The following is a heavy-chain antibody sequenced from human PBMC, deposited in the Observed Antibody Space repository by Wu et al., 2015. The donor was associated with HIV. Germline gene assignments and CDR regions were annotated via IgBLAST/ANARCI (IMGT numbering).Heavy chain of an antibody. CDR2: ISPNSGGT. Sequence: QVQLVQSGAEVKKPGASMKVSCEASGYTFTAYYMHWVRQAPGQGLEWMGWISPNSGGTEYAQKFQGRVSMSRDTYTKTAYLEVRRVTSDDTAVYFCARTLATRPSFALDIWGQGTMLIVSS. D-gene: IGHD6-6*01. CDR3: ARTLATRPSFALDI. J-gene: IGHJ3*02. CDR1: GYTFTAYY. V-gene: IGHV1-2*02.